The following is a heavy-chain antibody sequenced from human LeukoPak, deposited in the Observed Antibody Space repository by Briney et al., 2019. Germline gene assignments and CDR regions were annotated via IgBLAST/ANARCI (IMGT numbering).Heavy chain of an antibody. V-gene: IGHV3-30-3*01. J-gene: IGHJ4*02. CDR1: GSTFSSYA. D-gene: IGHD2-21*01. CDR2: ISYDGSNK. CDR3: ARYVVGPDYFDY. Sequence: GGSLRLSCAASGSTFSSYAMHWVRQAPGKGLEWVAVISYDGSNKYYADSVKGRFTIPRDNSKNTLYLQMNSLRAEDTAVYYCARYVVGPDYFDYWGQGTLVTVSS.